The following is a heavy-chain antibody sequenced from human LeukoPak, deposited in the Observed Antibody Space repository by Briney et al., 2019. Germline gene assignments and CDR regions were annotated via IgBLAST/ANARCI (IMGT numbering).Heavy chain of an antibody. Sequence: PGGSLRLSCAASGFTFSSYGMHWVRQAPGKGLEWVAVISYDGSNKYYADSVKGRFTISRDNSKNTLYLQMNSLRAEDTAVYYCAKGQNYYDSSGYSFWGQGTLVTVSS. V-gene: IGHV3-30*18. D-gene: IGHD3-22*01. CDR3: AKGQNYYDSSGYSF. CDR1: GFTFSSYG. J-gene: IGHJ4*02. CDR2: ISYDGSNK.